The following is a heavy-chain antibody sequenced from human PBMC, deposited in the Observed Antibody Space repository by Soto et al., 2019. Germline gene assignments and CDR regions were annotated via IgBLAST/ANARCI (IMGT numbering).Heavy chain of an antibody. Sequence: EVQLVESGGGLVQPGGSLRLSCAASGFTLSSFWMGWVRQAPGKGLEWVANINEDGGQRYYADSVKGRFTISRDNAKSSLFLQMNSLRAEDTSVYYCVRDPAAIHRYCSGGDCLPLLGGQGALVTVSS. D-gene: IGHD2-15*01. V-gene: IGHV3-7*01. CDR1: GFTLSSFW. J-gene: IGHJ4*02. CDR2: INEDGGQR. CDR3: VRDPAAIHRYCSGGDCLPLL.